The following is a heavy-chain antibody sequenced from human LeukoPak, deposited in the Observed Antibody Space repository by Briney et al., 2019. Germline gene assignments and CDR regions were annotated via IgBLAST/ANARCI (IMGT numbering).Heavy chain of an antibody. J-gene: IGHJ4*02. D-gene: IGHD3-10*01. CDR3: ARSNMVRGVIITVPYFDY. V-gene: IGHV1-18*01. Sequence: ASVNVSCKASGYTFTSYGISWVRQAPGQGLEWMGWISAYNGNTNYAQKPHGRVTMTTDTSTSTAYMELRSLRADDTAVYYCARSNMVRGVIITVPYFDYWGQGTLVTVSS. CDR2: ISAYNGNT. CDR1: GYTFTSYG.